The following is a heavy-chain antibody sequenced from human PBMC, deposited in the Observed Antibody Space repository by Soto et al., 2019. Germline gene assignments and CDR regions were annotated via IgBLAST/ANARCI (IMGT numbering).Heavy chain of an antibody. CDR2: INPNSGGT. V-gene: IGHV1-2*02. J-gene: IGHJ6*02. Sequence: ASVKVSCKASGYTFTGYYMHWVRQAPGQGLEWMGWINPNSGGTNYAQKFQGRVTMTRDTSISTAYMELSRLRSDDTAVYYCARDTSTYYYGSGSRPVYYYYGMDVWGQGTTVTVSS. CDR3: ARDTSTYYYGSGSRPVYYYYGMDV. D-gene: IGHD3-10*01. CDR1: GYTFTGYY.